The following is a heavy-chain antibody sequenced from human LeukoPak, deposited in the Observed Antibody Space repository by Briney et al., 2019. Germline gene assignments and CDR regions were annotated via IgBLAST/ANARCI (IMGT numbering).Heavy chain of an antibody. CDR3: ARAVPAAYFDY. Sequence: SETLSLTCTVFGGSISSYYWSWIRQPPGKGLEWIGYIYYSGSTNYNPSLKSRVTISVDTSKNQFSLKLSSVTAADTAVYYCARAVPAAYFDYWGQGTLVTVSS. J-gene: IGHJ4*02. V-gene: IGHV4-59*01. D-gene: IGHD2-2*01. CDR2: IYYSGST. CDR1: GGSISSYY.